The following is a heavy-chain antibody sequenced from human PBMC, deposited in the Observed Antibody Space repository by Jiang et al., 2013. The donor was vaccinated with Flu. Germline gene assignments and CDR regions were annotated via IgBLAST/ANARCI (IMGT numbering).Heavy chain of an antibody. Sequence: QLVESGGGLVQPGGSLRLSCVASGFTFSTYAMNWVRQAPGKGLEWVSAISGSGGITYYADSVKGRFTISRDNSKNTLYLQMDSLRAEDTAVYYCAKDGYYDSSGYYPAHTYFHYWGQGTLVTVSS. D-gene: IGHD3-22*01. V-gene: IGHV3-23*04. CDR3: AKDGYYDSSGYYPAHTYFHY. CDR2: ISGSGGIT. CDR1: GFTFSTYA. J-gene: IGHJ4*02.